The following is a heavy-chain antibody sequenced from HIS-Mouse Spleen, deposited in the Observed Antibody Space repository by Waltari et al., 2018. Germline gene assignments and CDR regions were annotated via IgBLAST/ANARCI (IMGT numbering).Heavy chain of an antibody. V-gene: IGHV4-39*07. D-gene: IGHD6-13*01. CDR3: AREIPYSSSWYDWYFDL. J-gene: IGHJ2*01. CDR1: GGSFSSISYY. CDR2: IYYSGST. Sequence: QLQLQESGPGLVKPSETLSLTCTVPGGSFSSISYYWGWIRQPPGQGLEWIGSIYYSGSTYYNPSLKSRVTISVDTSKNQFSLKLSSVTAADTAVYYCAREIPYSSSWYDWYFDLWGRGTLVTVSS.